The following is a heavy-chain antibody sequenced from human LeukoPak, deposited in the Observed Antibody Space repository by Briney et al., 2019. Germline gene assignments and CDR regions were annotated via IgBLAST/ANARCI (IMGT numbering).Heavy chain of an antibody. J-gene: IGHJ4*02. Sequence: ASVKVSCKASGYTFSTYYLHWVRQAPGQRLEWMVIINTSTGSTTYAQDFQGRVTMTRDTSTSTVYIELSRLRSEDTAIYYCASTDCSAGSCFMLDYWGQGTLVTVSS. CDR1: GYTFSTYY. CDR2: INTSTGST. V-gene: IGHV1-46*01. D-gene: IGHD2-15*01. CDR3: ASTDCSAGSCFMLDY.